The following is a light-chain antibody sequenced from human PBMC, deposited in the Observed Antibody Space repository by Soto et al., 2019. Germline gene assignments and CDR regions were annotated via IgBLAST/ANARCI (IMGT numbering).Light chain of an antibody. Sequence: IQMTQSPSSLSASVGDRVTITCRASQSIGRFLNWYQQKPGKAPTLLIYAASSLQSGVPSRFSGSGSGTDFTLTISSLQPEDFATYYCQQSYSPPPITFGQGTRLEI. J-gene: IGKJ5*01. CDR3: QQSYSPPPIT. V-gene: IGKV1-39*01. CDR1: QSIGRF. CDR2: AAS.